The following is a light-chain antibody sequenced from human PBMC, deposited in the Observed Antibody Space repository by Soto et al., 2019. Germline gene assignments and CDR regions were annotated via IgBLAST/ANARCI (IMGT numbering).Light chain of an antibody. CDR2: EVS. CDR1: SSDVGSYNF. CDR3: SSYADSSLDV. V-gene: IGLV2-23*02. J-gene: IGLJ1*01. Sequence: QSVLTQPASVSGSPGQSITISCTGTSSDVGSYNFVSWYQQHPGKAPKVMIYEVSKRPSGVSNRFSGSKSGNTASLTISGLQAEDEADYYCSSYADSSLDVFGSGTKLTVL.